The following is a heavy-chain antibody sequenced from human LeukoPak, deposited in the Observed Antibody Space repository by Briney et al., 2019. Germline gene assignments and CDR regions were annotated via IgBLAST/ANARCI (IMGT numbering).Heavy chain of an antibody. CDR1: GGSISSGGYY. CDR2: IYYSGST. J-gene: IGHJ3*02. D-gene: IGHD6-13*01. Sequence: SQTLSLTCTVSGGSISSGGYYWSWIRQPPGRGLEWIGYIYYSGSTNYNPSLKSRVTISVDTSKNQFSLKLSSVTAADTAVYYCATQSSSSWDHHDAFDIWGQGTMVTVSS. CDR3: ATQSSSSWDHHDAFDI. V-gene: IGHV4-61*08.